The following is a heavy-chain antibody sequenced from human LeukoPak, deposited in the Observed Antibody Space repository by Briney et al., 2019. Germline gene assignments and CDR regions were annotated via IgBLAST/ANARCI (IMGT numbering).Heavy chain of an antibody. V-gene: IGHV3-33*01. CDR3: ARDRQVYYDTLTGSTYYYYGMDV. CDR2: IWYDGSNK. Sequence: GRSLRLSCAASGFTFSSYGMHWVRQAPGKGLEWVAVIWYDGSNKYYADSVKGRFTISRDNSKNTLYLQMNSLRAEDTAVYYCARDRQVYYDTLTGSTYYYYGMDVWGKGTTVTVSS. J-gene: IGHJ6*04. D-gene: IGHD3-9*01. CDR1: GFTFSSYG.